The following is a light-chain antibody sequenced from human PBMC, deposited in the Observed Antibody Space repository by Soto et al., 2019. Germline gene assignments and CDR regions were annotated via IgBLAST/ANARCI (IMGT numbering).Light chain of an antibody. CDR1: QSVSSSD. CDR2: GAS. Sequence: EIVLTPSPGTLSLSPGERATLSCRASQSVSSSDLSWYQQKPRQAPRLLIYGASSRATGIPDRFSGSGSGTDFTLTISRLEPEDFAVYYCQQYGSSPWTFGQGTKVDIK. CDR3: QQYGSSPWT. J-gene: IGKJ1*01. V-gene: IGKV3-20*01.